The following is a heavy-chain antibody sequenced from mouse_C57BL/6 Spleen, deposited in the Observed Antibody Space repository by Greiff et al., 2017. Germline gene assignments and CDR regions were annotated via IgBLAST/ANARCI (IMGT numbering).Heavy chain of an antibody. CDR3: ARRMITTRGFDY. V-gene: IGHV8-8*01. D-gene: IGHD2-4*01. J-gene: IGHJ2*01. CDR2: IWWDDDK. CDR1: GFSLSTFGMG. Sequence: QVTLKESGPGILQPSQTLSLTCSFSGFSLSTFGMGVGWIRQPSGKGLEWQAHIWWDDDKYYNPALKSRPTISKDTSKNQVFLKIANVDTAVTAKYCCARRMITTRGFDYWGKGTTVTVSS.